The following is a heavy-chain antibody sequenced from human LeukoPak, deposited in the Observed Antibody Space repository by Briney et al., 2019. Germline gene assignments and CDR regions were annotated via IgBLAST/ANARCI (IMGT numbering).Heavy chain of an antibody. J-gene: IGHJ5*02. CDR1: GGTFSSYA. Sequence: GSSVKVSCKASGGTFSSYAISWVRQAPGQGLEWMGGIIPIFGTANYAQKFQGRVTITTDESTSTAYIELSSLRSEDTAVYYCARDMSGWPWAGFDPWGQGTLVTVSS. V-gene: IGHV1-69*05. CDR2: IIPIFGTA. CDR3: ARDMSGWPWAGFDP. D-gene: IGHD6-19*01.